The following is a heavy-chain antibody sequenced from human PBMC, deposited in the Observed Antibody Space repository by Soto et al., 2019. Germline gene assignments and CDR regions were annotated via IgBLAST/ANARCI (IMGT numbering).Heavy chain of an antibody. Sequence: PGGSLRLSCAASGFTFGDYYMTWIRQAPGKGLERVSFIGNRGTGIYYADSVKGRFTIFRDNAKNSLYLQMNSLRAEYTAMYYFARDLRAVGMASRFDPWGQGTLVTVSS. CDR1: GFTFGDYY. CDR2: IGNRGTGI. CDR3: ARDLRAVGMASRFDP. D-gene: IGHD6-13*01. V-gene: IGHV3-11*01. J-gene: IGHJ5*02.